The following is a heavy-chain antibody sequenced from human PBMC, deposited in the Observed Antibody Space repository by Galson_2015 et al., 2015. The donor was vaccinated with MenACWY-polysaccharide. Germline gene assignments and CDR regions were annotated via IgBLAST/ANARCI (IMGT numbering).Heavy chain of an antibody. V-gene: IGHV3-23*01. Sequence: SLRLSCAASGFSFNGYAMSWVRRAPGKGLEWVSTISVGGDTTYYADSVKGRFTISRDTSKNTLYLQMNSLRAEDTAIYYCAKAVVATALLDYWGQGTLVTVSS. CDR1: GFSFNGYA. CDR3: AKAVVATALLDY. CDR2: ISVGGDTT. D-gene: IGHD2-21*02. J-gene: IGHJ4*02.